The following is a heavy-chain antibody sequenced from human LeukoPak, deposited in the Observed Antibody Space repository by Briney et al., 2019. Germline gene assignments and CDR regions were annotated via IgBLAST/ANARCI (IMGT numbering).Heavy chain of an antibody. CDR1: GFTVSSNY. D-gene: IGHD6-13*01. CDR2: IYSGGST. Sequence: GGSLRLSCAASGFTVSSNYMSWVRQAPGKGLEWVSVIYSGGSTYYADSVKGRFTISRDNSKNTLYLQMNSLRAEDTAVYYCARLGSSWPIDYWGPGNPGHRLL. CDR3: ARLGSSWPIDY. J-gene: IGHJ4*02. V-gene: IGHV3-53*01.